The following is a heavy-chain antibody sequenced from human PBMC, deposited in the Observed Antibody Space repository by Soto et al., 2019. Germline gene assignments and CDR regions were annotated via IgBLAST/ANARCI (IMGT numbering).Heavy chain of an antibody. Sequence: GGSLRLSCAASGFTFSSYSMNWVRQAPGKGLEWVSSISSSSSYIYYADSVKGRFTIPRDNAKNSLYLQMNSLRAEDTAVYYCARDPPYDFWSGYYIYYYYGMDVWGQGTTVTVSS. D-gene: IGHD3-3*01. CDR3: ARDPPYDFWSGYYIYYYYGMDV. V-gene: IGHV3-21*01. J-gene: IGHJ6*02. CDR2: ISSSSSYI. CDR1: GFTFSSYS.